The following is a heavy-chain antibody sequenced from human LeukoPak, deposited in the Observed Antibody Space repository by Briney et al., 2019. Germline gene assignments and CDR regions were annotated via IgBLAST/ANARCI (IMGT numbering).Heavy chain of an antibody. Sequence: SGPTLVNPTQTPTLTCTFSGFSLSTSGVGVGWIRQPPGKALEWLAIIYWNDDKRYSPSLKSRLTITKDTSKKQVVLTMTNMDPVDTATYYCAHRPVYYYDSSGYMQFDYWGQGTLVTVSS. V-gene: IGHV2-5*01. CDR1: GFSLSTSGVG. D-gene: IGHD3-22*01. CDR3: AHRPVYYYDSSGYMQFDY. CDR2: IYWNDDK. J-gene: IGHJ4*02.